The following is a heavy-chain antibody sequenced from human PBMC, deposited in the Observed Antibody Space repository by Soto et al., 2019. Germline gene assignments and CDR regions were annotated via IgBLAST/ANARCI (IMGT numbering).Heavy chain of an antibody. CDR2: ISSSSASI. V-gene: IGHV3-21*01. CDR1: GFIFSSRT. D-gene: IGHD3-16*01. Sequence: PGGSLRLSCAASGFIFSSRTMNWVRQAPGKGLEWVSSISSSSASIYYADSVKGRFTISRGNAKNSLFLQMNSLRADDTAVYYCAGGGSLYPWGQGTLVTVSS. CDR3: AGGGSLYP. J-gene: IGHJ5*02.